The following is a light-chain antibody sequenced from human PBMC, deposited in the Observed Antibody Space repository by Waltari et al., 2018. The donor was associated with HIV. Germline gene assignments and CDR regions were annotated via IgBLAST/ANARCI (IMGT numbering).Light chain of an antibody. Sequence: QSALTQPRSVSGSPGQSVTISCTGTSRDVGAYKVVAWYQQNPGKDPILLIYDVTTRPSGVPDRFSSSTSGNSASLIISGLQAGDEAHYFCCSYAGNYAWVFGGGTILTVL. CDR2: DVT. J-gene: IGLJ3*02. CDR1: SRDVGAYKV. V-gene: IGLV2-11*01. CDR3: CSYAGNYAWV.